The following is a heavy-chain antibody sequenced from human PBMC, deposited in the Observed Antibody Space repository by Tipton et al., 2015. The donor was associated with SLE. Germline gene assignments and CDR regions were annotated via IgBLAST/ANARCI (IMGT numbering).Heavy chain of an antibody. J-gene: IGHJ4*02. Sequence: TLSLTCTVSGGSISSGSYYWSWIRPPAGKGLEWIGRIYTSGSTNYNPSLTSRVTISVDTSKNQFSLKLSSVTAADTAVYYCARHFPAPGIAAAGFDYWGQGTLVTVSS. CDR3: ARHFPAPGIAAAGFDY. CDR1: GGSISSGSYY. CDR2: IYTSGST. V-gene: IGHV4-61*02. D-gene: IGHD6-13*01.